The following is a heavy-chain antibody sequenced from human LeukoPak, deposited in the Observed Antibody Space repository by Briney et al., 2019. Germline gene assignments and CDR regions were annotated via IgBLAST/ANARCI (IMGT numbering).Heavy chain of an antibody. CDR3: ARDRIYQLVPFDY. V-gene: IGHV3-13*01. J-gene: IGHJ4*02. Sequence: GGSLRLSCAASGFTFSSYDMHWVRQATGKGLEWVSAIGTAGDTYYPGSVKGRFTISRDNAKNSLYLQMNSLRAEDTAVYYCARDRIYQLVPFDYWGQGTLVTVSS. CDR1: GFTFSSYD. D-gene: IGHD6-13*01. CDR2: IGTAGDT.